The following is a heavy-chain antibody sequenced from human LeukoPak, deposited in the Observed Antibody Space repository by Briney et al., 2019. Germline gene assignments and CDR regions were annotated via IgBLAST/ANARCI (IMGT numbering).Heavy chain of an antibody. V-gene: IGHV4-39*07. CDR3: ARDGAARPAGDWFDP. D-gene: IGHD6-6*01. Sequence: PSETLSLTCTVSGGSISSSSYYWGWIRQPPGKGLEWIGSIYYSGSTYYNPSLKSRVTISVDTSKNQFSLKLSSVTAADTAVYYCARDGAARPAGDWFDPWGQGTLVTVSS. J-gene: IGHJ5*02. CDR1: GGSISSSSYY. CDR2: IYYSGST.